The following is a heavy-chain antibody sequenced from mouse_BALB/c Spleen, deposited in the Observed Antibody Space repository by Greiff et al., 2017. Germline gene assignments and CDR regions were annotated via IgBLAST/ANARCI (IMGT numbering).Heavy chain of an antibody. CDR1: GFTFSNYW. CDR3: TSRWFAY. CDR2: IRLKSNNYAT. V-gene: IGHV6-6*02. J-gene: IGHJ3*01. Sequence: EVKLMESGGGLVQPGGSMKLSCVASGFTFSNYWMNWVRQSPEKGLEWVAEIRLKSNNYATHYAESVKGRFTISRDDSKSSVYLQMNNLRAEDTGIYYCTSRWFAYWGQGTLVTVSA.